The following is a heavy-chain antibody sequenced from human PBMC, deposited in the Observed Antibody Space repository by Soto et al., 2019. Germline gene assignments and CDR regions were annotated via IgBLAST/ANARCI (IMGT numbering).Heavy chain of an antibody. J-gene: IGHJ6*02. Sequence: SGTLSLTCTVSGGSISSYYWSWVRQPAGKGLEWRGRIYTSGSTNYNPSLKSRVTMSVDTSKNQFSLKLSSVTAADTAVYYCARDRGSRSGYVRGRGMDVWGHGTTVTVP. D-gene: IGHD3-10*02. CDR1: GGSISSYY. CDR3: ARDRGSRSGYVRGRGMDV. CDR2: IYTSGST. V-gene: IGHV4-4*07.